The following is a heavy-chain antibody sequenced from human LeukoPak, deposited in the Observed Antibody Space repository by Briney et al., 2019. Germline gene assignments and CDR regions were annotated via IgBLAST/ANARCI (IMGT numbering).Heavy chain of an antibody. CDR1: GFTFNSYW. CDR2: IYSDGSST. Sequence: PGGSPRLSCAASGFTFNSYWMHWVRQAPGKGLVWVSRIYSDGSSTSYADSVKGRFTISRDNAENTLYLHMSSLRAEDTAVYYCPRDGFDGLDYWGQGTLVTVSS. D-gene: IGHD5-12*01. V-gene: IGHV3-74*01. J-gene: IGHJ4*02. CDR3: PRDGFDGLDY.